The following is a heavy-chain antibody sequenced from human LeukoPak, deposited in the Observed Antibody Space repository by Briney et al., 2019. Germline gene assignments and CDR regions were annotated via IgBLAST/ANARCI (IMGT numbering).Heavy chain of an antibody. D-gene: IGHD1-26*01. J-gene: IGHJ4*02. V-gene: IGHV1-18*01. CDR1: GYTFTNYG. Sequence: ASVKVSCKASGYTFTNYGISWVRQAPGQGLEWMGWISTYNGDTYYAQKVRGRVSMTTDTSTSTASTELRSLTSDDTAVYYCASGTYRGNWNFDYWGQGTLVTVSS. CDR3: ASGTYRGNWNFDY. CDR2: ISTYNGDT.